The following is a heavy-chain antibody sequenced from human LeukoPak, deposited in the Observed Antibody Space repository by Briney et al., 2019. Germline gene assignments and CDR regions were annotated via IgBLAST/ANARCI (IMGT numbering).Heavy chain of an antibody. D-gene: IGHD6-19*01. J-gene: IGHJ4*02. CDR3: ARDRTRIAVAGCFDY. V-gene: IGHV3-30-3*01. CDR1: GFTFSSYA. CDR2: ISYDGSNK. Sequence: GGSLRLSCAASGFTFSSYAMHWVRQAPGKGLEWVAVISYDGSNKYYADSVKGRFIISRDNSKNTLYLQMNSLRAEDTAVYYCARDRTRIAVAGCFDYWGQGTLVTVSS.